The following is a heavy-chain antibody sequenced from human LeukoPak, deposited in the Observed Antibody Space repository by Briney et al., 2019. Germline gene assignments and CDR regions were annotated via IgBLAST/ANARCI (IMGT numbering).Heavy chain of an antibody. Sequence: GGSLRLSCAASGFTFSSHNMNWVRQAPMKGLEWVSSIGTDGSYIYYADSVQGRFTISRDNAKNSLYLQMNSLTAEDTAVYYCARGGPYGGKNSWGQGALVTVSS. CDR3: ARGGPYGGKNS. J-gene: IGHJ4*02. CDR2: IGTDGSYI. CDR1: GFTFSSHN. D-gene: IGHD4-23*01. V-gene: IGHV3-21*01.